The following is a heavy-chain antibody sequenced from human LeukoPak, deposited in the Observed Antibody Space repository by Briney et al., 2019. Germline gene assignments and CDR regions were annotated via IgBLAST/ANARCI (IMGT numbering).Heavy chain of an antibody. CDR3: ARSPGYSSRYDY. Sequence: VASVKVSCKASGHTFTGYYIHWVRQAPGQGLEWMGWINPNIGDTNYAQKFQGRVTMTRDTSISTAYMELSRLRSDDTAVYYCARSPGYSSRYDYWGQGTLVTVSS. J-gene: IGHJ4*02. V-gene: IGHV1-2*02. CDR2: INPNIGDT. D-gene: IGHD6-13*01. CDR1: GHTFTGYY.